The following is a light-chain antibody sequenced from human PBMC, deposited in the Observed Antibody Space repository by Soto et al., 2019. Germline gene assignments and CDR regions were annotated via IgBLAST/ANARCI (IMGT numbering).Light chain of an antibody. Sequence: DIQMTQSPSSLSASVVDRVTITCRATQDISNYLNWYQQKPGKAPKLLIYDASNLQTGVPSRFSAYRSETDFTFTISSLQPEDIATYYCQQYDDLPLTFGGGTKVDIK. J-gene: IGKJ4*01. CDR3: QQYDDLPLT. CDR1: QDISNY. V-gene: IGKV1-33*01. CDR2: DAS.